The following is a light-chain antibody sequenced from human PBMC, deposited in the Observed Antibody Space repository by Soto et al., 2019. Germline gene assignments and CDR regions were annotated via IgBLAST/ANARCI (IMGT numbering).Light chain of an antibody. CDR2: DAS. Sequence: EIVLTQSPATLSLSPGERATLSCRASQSVSSYLAWYQHKPGQAPRLLIYDASNRATGIPARFSGSGSGTDFTLTISSLEPEDFAVYYCHQYDSSPVTFGQGTKVEIK. V-gene: IGKV3-11*01. CDR1: QSVSSY. CDR3: HQYDSSPVT. J-gene: IGKJ1*01.